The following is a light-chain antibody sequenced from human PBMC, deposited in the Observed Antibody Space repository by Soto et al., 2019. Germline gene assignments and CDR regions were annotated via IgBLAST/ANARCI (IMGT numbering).Light chain of an antibody. V-gene: IGLV2-23*02. CDR3: CSYAGSNSLI. J-gene: IGLJ2*01. CDR1: SNDVGTYDL. CDR2: EVN. Sequence: QSALTQPASVSGSPGQSITISCTGTSNDVGTYDLVSWYQQHPGEAPKLIIYEVNKRPSGISNRFSGSKSGNTASLTISGLQAEDEAEYDCCSYAGSNSLIFGGGTKLTVL.